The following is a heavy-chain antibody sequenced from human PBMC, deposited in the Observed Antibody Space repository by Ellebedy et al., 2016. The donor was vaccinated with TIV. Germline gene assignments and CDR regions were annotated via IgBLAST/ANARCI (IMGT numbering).Heavy chain of an antibody. CDR1: GFTVSSNY. J-gene: IGHJ4*02. CDR3: AGGISVAGTSLGF. CDR2: IYSSGST. D-gene: IGHD6-19*01. Sequence: GGSLRLSCAASGFTVSSNYMSWVRQAPGKGLKWVSIIYSSGSTYYAGSVKGRFTISRDNSKNTLYLQMNSLRAEDTAVYYCAGGISVAGTSLGFWGQGTLVTVSS. V-gene: IGHV3-53*01.